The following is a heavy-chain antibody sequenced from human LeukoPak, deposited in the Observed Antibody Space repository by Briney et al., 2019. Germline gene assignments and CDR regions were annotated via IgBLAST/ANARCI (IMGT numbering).Heavy chain of an antibody. CDR1: GFSFRNYA. J-gene: IGHJ4*02. CDR2: ISYYGSNK. CDR3: AKGSLGGLANNGDYSVFDY. Sequence: GRSLRLSCAVSGFSFRNYAMHWVRQAPGKGLEWVAVISYYGSNKYYADSVKGRFTISRDNSKNTLYLQMNSLRTEDTAIYYCAKGSLGGLANNGDYSVFDYWGQGTLVTVSS. D-gene: IGHD4-17*01. V-gene: IGHV3-30*18.